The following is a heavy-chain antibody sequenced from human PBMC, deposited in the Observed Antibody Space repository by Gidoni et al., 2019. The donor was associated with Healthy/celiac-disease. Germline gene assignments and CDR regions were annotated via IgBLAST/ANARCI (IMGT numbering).Heavy chain of an antibody. CDR2: ISSSSSYI. V-gene: IGHV3-21*01. CDR1: GFTFSSYS. CDR3: ASDDTAMVKFDY. J-gene: IGHJ4*02. D-gene: IGHD5-18*01. Sequence: EVQLVESGGGLVKPGGSLSLSCAASGFTFSSYSMNWVRQAPGKGLVWVSSISSSSSYIYYADSVKGRFTISRDNAKNSLYLQMNSLRAEDTAVYYCASDDTAMVKFDYWGQGTLVTVSS.